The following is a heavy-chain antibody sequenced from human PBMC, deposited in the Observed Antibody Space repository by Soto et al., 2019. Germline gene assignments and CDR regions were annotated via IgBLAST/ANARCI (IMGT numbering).Heavy chain of an antibody. V-gene: IGHV1-46*01. CDR1: GDGFASCY. CDR2: INPSCGTA. J-gene: IGHJ4*02. Sequence: GASVEVCWEARGDGFASCYRRWVRQAPGQGLEWMGVINPSCGTASFAQKFQGRITITADNSNNMLYLQVNSLRAEDTAVSYCARGGTNGWSLDYWGQGTPVTVSS. D-gene: IGHD6-19*01. CDR3: ARGGTNGWSLDY.